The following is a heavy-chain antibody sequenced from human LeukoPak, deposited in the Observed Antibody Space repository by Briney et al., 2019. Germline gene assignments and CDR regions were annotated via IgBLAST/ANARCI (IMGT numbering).Heavy chain of an antibody. CDR2: MNPNSGNT. Sequence: ASVKVSCKASGYTFTSYGISWVRQAPGQGLEWMGWMNPNSGNTGYAQKFQGRVTMTRNTSISTAYMELSSLRSEDTAVYYCARRLVPYSSGWLGGLYFDYWGQGTLVTVSS. CDR3: ARRLVPYSSGWLGGLYFDY. CDR1: GYTFTSYG. D-gene: IGHD6-19*01. J-gene: IGHJ4*02. V-gene: IGHV1-8*02.